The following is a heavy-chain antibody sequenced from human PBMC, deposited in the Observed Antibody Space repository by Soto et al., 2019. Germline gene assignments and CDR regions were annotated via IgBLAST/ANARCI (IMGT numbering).Heavy chain of an antibody. J-gene: IGHJ4*02. Sequence: GGSLRLSCAASGFTFSSYGMHWVRQAPGKGLEWVAVIWYDGSNKYYADSVKGRFTISRDNSKNTLYLQMNSLRAEDTAVYYCARDSGDGYVYYFDYWGQGTLVTVS. CDR2: IWYDGSNK. D-gene: IGHD2-21*01. CDR1: GFTFSSYG. V-gene: IGHV3-33*01. CDR3: ARDSGDGYVYYFDY.